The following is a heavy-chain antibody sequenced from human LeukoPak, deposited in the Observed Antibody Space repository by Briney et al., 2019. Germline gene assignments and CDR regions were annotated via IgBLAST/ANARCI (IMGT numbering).Heavy chain of an antibody. CDR1: GFTFSRYW. J-gene: IGHJ4*02. CDR2: NEEHGTTI. CDR3: ARDVGGAGSH. D-gene: IGHD3-10*01. Sequence: PGDSLRLSRAASGFTFSRYWMHRVPQAPGEGLVWVSRNEEHGTTIDYADSVRDRFTISRDNAKNTLYLHMNSLRAEDTAMYYCARDVGGAGSHWGEGSLVTVSS. V-gene: IGHV3-74*01.